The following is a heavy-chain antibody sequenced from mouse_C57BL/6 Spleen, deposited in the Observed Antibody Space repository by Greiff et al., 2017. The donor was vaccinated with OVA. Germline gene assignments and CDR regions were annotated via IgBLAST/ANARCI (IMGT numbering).Heavy chain of an antibody. CDR3: ASPYDGYGGLAY. D-gene: IGHD2-3*01. V-gene: IGHV5-9*01. J-gene: IGHJ3*01. CDR2: ISGGGGNT. CDR1: GFTFSSYT. Sequence: DVMLVESGGGLVKPGGSLKLSCAASGFTFSSYTMSWVRQTPETRLEWVATISGGGGNTYYPDSVKGRFTIPRDNAKNTLYLQMSSLRSEDTALYYCASPYDGYGGLAYWGQGTLVTVSA.